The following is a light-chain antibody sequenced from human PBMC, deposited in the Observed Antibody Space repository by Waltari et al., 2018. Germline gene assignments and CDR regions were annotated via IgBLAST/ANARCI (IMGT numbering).Light chain of an antibody. CDR3: CSYAGRGV. Sequence: QSALTQPRSVSGSPGQSVTISCTGTSSDVGGYNYVSWYQQHPGKAPKLMIYDVSKRPSGFPDRFSGSKSGNTASLTISGLQAEDEADYYCCSYAGRGVFGGGTKLTVL. CDR2: DVS. J-gene: IGLJ3*02. V-gene: IGLV2-11*02. CDR1: SSDVGGYNY.